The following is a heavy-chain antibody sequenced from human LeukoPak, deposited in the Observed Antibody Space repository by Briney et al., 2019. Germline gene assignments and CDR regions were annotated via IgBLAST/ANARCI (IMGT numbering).Heavy chain of an antibody. Sequence: ASVKVSCKASGGTFSSYAISWVRQAPGQGLEWMGRIIPILGIANYAQKFQGRVTITADKSTSTAYMELRSLRSDDTAVYYCARVLVLGGLYFDYWGQGTLVTVSS. CDR2: IIPILGIA. CDR1: GGTFSSYA. J-gene: IGHJ4*02. CDR3: ARVLVLGGLYFDY. V-gene: IGHV1-69*04. D-gene: IGHD3-16*01.